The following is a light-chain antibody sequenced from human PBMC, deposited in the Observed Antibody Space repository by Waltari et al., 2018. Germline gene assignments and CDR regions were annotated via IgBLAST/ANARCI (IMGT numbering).Light chain of an antibody. CDR3: QQYNNWPPFMYT. CDR2: DAS. V-gene: IGKV1-5*01. CDR1: QRINNW. J-gene: IGKJ2*01. Sequence: DLQMTQSPSTLSASVGDRVPITSRASQRINNWLAWFQQKPGKAPKLLIYDASSLESGVPSRFSGSGSGTEFTLTISSLQSEDFAVYYCQQYNNWPPFMYTFGQGTKLEIK.